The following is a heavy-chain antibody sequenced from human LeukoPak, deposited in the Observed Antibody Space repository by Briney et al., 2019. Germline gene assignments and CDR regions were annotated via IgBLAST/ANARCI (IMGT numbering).Heavy chain of an antibody. V-gene: IGHV3-7*01. J-gene: IGHJ4*02. D-gene: IGHD1-26*01. Sequence: SNYYWGWIRQAPGKGLEWVANIKQDGSEKYYVDSVKGRFTISRDNAKNSLYLQMNSLRAEDTAVYYCARVGASVGAIDYWGQGTLVTVSS. CDR1: SNYY. CDR3: ARVGASVGAIDY. CDR2: IKQDGSEK.